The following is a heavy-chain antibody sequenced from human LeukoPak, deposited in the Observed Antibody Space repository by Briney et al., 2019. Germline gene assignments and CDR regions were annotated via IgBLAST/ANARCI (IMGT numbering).Heavy chain of an antibody. CDR1: GGSISSGGYS. Sequence: TSSETLSLTCAVSGGSISSGGYSWSWIRQPPGKGLEWIGYIYHSGSTYYNPSLKSRVTISVDRSKNQFSLKLSSVTAADTAVYYCARDSSGSVDYWGQGTLVTVSS. CDR3: ARDSSGSVDY. V-gene: IGHV4-30-2*01. D-gene: IGHD3-22*01. J-gene: IGHJ4*02. CDR2: IYHSGST.